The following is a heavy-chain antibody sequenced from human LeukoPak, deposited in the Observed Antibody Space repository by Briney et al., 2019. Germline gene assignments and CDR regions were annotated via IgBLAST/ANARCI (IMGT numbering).Heavy chain of an antibody. J-gene: IGHJ3*02. CDR1: GGSISSYY. CDR3: ARAGFTFGGVIAINDAFDI. Sequence: SETLSLTCTVSGGSISSYYWSWIRQPPGKGLEWIGYIYYSGSTNYNPSLKSRVTISVDTSKNQFSLKLSSVTAADTAVYYCARAGFTFGGVIAINDAFDIWGQGTMVTVSS. CDR2: IYYSGST. D-gene: IGHD3-16*02. V-gene: IGHV4-59*01.